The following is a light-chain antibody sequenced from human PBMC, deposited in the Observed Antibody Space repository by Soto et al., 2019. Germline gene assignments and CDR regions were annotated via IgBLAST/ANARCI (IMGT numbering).Light chain of an antibody. CDR1: SSDGGRFNY. J-gene: IGLJ1*01. V-gene: IGLV2-14*01. CDR2: EVS. Sequence: QSALTQPASVSGSPGRSITISCTGTSSDGGRFNYVSWFQQHPGKVPKLIIYEVSIRPSGVSNRFSGSKSGNTASLTISGLQAEDEADYYCSSYTSSSTYVFGTGTKVTVL. CDR3: SSYTSSSTYV.